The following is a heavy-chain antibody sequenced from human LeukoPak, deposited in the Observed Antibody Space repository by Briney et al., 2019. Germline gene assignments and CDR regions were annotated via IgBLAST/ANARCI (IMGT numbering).Heavy chain of an antibody. CDR1: GYTFTGYY. CDR2: INPNSGGT. Sequence: ASVKVSCKASGYTFTGYYMHWVRQAPGQGLEWMGWINPNSGGTNYAQKFQGRVTMTRDTSISTAYMELSRLRSDDTAVYYCVSGCDSGAYHVWSCFDYWGQGTLVTVSS. CDR3: VSGCDSGAYHVWSCFDY. D-gene: IGHD3-22*01. J-gene: IGHJ4*02. V-gene: IGHV1-2*02.